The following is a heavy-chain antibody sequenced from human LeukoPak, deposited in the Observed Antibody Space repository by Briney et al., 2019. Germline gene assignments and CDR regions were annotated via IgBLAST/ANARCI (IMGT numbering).Heavy chain of an antibody. CDR1: GFTFSSYA. CDR3: ARGYWNFDL. J-gene: IGHJ2*01. CDR2: IKQDGSEK. Sequence: GGSLRLSCAASGFTFSSYAMSWVRQAPGKGLEWVANIKQDGSEKYYVDSVKGRFTISRDNAKNSLYLQMNSLRAEDTAVYYCARGYWNFDLWGRGTLVTVSS. V-gene: IGHV3-7*03.